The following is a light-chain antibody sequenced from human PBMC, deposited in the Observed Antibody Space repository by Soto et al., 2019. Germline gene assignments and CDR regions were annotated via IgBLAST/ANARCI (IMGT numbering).Light chain of an antibody. V-gene: IGKV1-5*01. J-gene: IGKJ2*01. CDR3: QQYNSYTNT. CDR2: DAS. CDR1: QSISNW. Sequence: DIPMTQSPSTLSASVGDRVTITCRASQSISNWLAWYQQKPGKAPKLLIYDASSLESGVPSRFSGSGSGTEFTLTISSLQPDDFATYHCQQYNSYTNTFGQGTKLEIK.